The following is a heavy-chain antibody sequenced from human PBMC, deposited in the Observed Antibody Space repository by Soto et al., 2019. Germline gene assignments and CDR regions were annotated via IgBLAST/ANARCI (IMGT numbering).Heavy chain of an antibody. Sequence: GGSLRLSCAASGFTFSNYEMNWVRQAPGKGLEWVSYINGHGTTKKYADSVEGRFTISRDNAWSSLFLQMNSLTDEDTAVYYCARETYDNAVDFWGQGTLVTVS. CDR2: INGHGTTK. CDR3: ARETYDNAVDF. D-gene: IGHD3-9*01. J-gene: IGHJ4*02. CDR1: GFTFSNYE. V-gene: IGHV3-48*03.